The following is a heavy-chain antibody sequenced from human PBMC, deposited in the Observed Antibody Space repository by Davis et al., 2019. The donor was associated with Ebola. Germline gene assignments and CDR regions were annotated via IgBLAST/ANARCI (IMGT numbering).Heavy chain of an antibody. D-gene: IGHD5-12*01. V-gene: IGHV3-33*01. Sequence: GESLKISCAASGFTFSSYDMHWVRQAPGKGLEWVAVIWYDGSNKYYADSVKGRFTISRDNAKNMLYLQMDSLRVEDTAVYYCARYNSAYERADLDYWGQGTLVTVSS. CDR2: IWYDGSNK. CDR1: GFTFSSYD. CDR3: ARYNSAYERADLDY. J-gene: IGHJ4*02.